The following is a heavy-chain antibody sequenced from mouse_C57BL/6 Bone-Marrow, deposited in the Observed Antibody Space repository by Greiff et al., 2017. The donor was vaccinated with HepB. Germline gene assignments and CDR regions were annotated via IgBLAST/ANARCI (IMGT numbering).Heavy chain of an antibody. D-gene: IGHD1-1*01. CDR1: GYAFSSYW. J-gene: IGHJ4*01. V-gene: IGHV1-80*01. CDR3: ARFGDYYGSSPYYYAMDY. CDR2: IYPGDGDT. Sequence: VQLQQSGAELVKPGASVKISCKASGYAFSSYWMNWVKQRPGKGLAWIGQIYPGDGDTNYNGKFKGKATLTADKSSSTAYMQLSSLTSEDSAVYFCARFGDYYGSSPYYYAMDYWGQGTSVTVSS.